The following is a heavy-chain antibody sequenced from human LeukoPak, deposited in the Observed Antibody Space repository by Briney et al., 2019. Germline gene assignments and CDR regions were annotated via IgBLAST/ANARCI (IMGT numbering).Heavy chain of an antibody. CDR1: GFTISSYA. V-gene: IGHV3-23*01. D-gene: IGHD6-13*01. CDR2: MSGSGGST. Sequence: GGSLRLSCAVSGFTISSYAMSWVRQAPGKGLEWVSAMSGSGGSTYYADSVKGRITISRDNSKNMLYLEMNSLRAEDTAVYYCARDWYSSSWRVGAFDIWGQGTMVTVSS. J-gene: IGHJ3*02. CDR3: ARDWYSSSWRVGAFDI.